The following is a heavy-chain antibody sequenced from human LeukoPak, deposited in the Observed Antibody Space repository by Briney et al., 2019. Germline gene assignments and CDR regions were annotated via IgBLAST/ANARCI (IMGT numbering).Heavy chain of an antibody. D-gene: IGHD3-16*01. V-gene: IGHV3-23*01. CDR2: IASNGGNT. CDR3: ARGGPDFDY. Sequence: GGSLRLTCAASGFTFSAFSMTWVRQAPGKGLEWVSLIASNGGNTYYADSVKGRFTISRDNSKNTLYLQINNLRAEDTAVYYCARGGPDFDYWGQGTLVTVSS. J-gene: IGHJ4*02. CDR1: GFTFSAFS.